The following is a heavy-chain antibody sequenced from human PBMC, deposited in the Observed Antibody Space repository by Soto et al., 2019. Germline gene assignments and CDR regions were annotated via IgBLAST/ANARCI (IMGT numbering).Heavy chain of an antibody. D-gene: IGHD2-15*01. CDR2: INPYNGNT. CDR3: ARAGGYCSGGSCYIPFDY. Sequence: AAVKLSWKAPGYTFTGYYIHWVRQAPGQGLERMGWINPYNGNTNYAQKLQGRVTMTTDTSTSTAYMELRSLRSDDTAVYYRARAGGYCSGGSCYIPFDYWGQGTLVTVSS. CDR1: GYTFTGYY. V-gene: IGHV1-18*04. J-gene: IGHJ4*02.